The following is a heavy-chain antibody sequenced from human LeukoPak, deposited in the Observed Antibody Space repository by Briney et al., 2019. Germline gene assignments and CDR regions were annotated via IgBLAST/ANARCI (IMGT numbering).Heavy chain of an antibody. V-gene: IGHV1-2*04. Sequence: GASVKVSCKASGYTFTGYYMHWVRQAPGQGLEWMGWINPNSGGTNYAQKFQGWVTMTRDTSISTAYMELSRLRSDDTAVYYCARVFGSVADTGGWSSYFDYWGQGTLVTVSS. CDR2: INPNSGGT. D-gene: IGHD3-3*01. CDR3: ARVFGSVADTGGWSSYFDY. CDR1: GYTFTGYY. J-gene: IGHJ4*02.